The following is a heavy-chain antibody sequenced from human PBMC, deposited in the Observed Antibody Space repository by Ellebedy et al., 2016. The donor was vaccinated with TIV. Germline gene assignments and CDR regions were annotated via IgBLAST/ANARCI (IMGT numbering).Heavy chain of an antibody. Sequence: GESLKISCAASGFTFSSYSMNWVRQAPGKGLEWVSYISSSSSTIYYADSVKGRFTISRDNAKNSLYLQMNSLRAEDTAVYYCEIRPQTLYYYDSSLAGYNDAFDTWGQGTMVTVSS. CDR1: GFTFSSYS. D-gene: IGHD3-22*01. CDR2: ISSSSSTI. V-gene: IGHV3-48*01. J-gene: IGHJ3*02. CDR3: EIRPQTLYYYDSSLAGYNDAFDT.